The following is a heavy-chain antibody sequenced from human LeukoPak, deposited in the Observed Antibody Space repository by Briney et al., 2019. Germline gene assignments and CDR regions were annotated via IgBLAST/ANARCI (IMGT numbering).Heavy chain of an antibody. CDR3: ARGQYYYDSSGYLNAFDI. J-gene: IGHJ3*02. V-gene: IGHV1-2*02. CDR2: INLNSGDT. CDR1: GYTFTSYY. Sequence: ASVKVSCKASGYTFTSYYMHWVRQAPGQGLEWMGWINLNSGDTNYAQKFQGRVTMTRDTSISTAYMELSRLRSDDTAMYYCARGQYYYDSSGYLNAFDIWGQGTMVTVSS. D-gene: IGHD3-22*01.